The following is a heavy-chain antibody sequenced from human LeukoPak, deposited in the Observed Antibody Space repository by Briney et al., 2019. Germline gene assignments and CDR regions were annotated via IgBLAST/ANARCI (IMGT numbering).Heavy chain of an antibody. CDR2: ISYDGSNK. CDR1: GFTFSSYA. D-gene: IGHD1-1*01. V-gene: IGHV3-30*04. CDR3: ARGPRWNDASYDAFDI. J-gene: IGHJ3*02. Sequence: LPGGSLRLSCAASGFTFSSYAMHWVRQAPGKGLEWVAVISYDGSNKYYADSVKGRFTISRDNSKNTLYLQMNSLRAEDTAVYYCARGPRWNDASYDAFDIWGQGTMVTVSS.